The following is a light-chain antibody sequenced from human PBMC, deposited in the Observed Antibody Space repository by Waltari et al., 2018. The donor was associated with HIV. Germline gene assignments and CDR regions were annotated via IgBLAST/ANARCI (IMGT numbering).Light chain of an antibody. J-gene: IGLJ3*02. CDR2: EVY. Sequence: QSALTQPAYVSGSPGQSITISCSGPPSDIDPLNYVSWYQQHPGTVPILIFFEVYYRPAGVSYRFSASKSGNTASLTISDLQAEDEADYFCSSYSTRNFLMFGGGTKLTVL. CDR3: SSYSTRNFLM. CDR1: PSDIDPLNY. V-gene: IGLV2-14*03.